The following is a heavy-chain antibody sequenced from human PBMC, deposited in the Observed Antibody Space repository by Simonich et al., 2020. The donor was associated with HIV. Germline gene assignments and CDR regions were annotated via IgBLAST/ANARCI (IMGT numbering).Heavy chain of an antibody. D-gene: IGHD3-10*01. V-gene: IGHV3-9*01. CDR2: NSWNSGSK. J-gene: IGHJ4*02. Sequence: EVQLVESGGGLVQPGRSLRLSCAASGFTFDDYAMHWVRQAPGKGREGVSGNSWNSGSKGYADAVKGRFTISRDNAKNSLYLQMNSLRAEDTALYYCAKDKGAYYGSGSPVYWGQGTLVTVSS. CDR3: AKDKGAYYGSGSPVY. CDR1: GFTFDDYA.